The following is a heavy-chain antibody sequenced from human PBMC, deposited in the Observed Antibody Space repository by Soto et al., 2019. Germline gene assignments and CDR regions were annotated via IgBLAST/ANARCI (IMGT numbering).Heavy chain of an antibody. CDR2: IYPGDSDT. Sequence: GESLKISCKGSGYSFTSYWIAWVRQMPGKGLEWVGIIYPGDSDTRYSPSFEGHVTISVDKSISTAFLQWNSLKASDNAIYYCARHSTSAPKDYWGQGTLVTVSS. CDR3: ARHSTSAPKDY. CDR1: GYSFTSYW. J-gene: IGHJ4*01. V-gene: IGHV5-51*01. D-gene: IGHD3-10*01.